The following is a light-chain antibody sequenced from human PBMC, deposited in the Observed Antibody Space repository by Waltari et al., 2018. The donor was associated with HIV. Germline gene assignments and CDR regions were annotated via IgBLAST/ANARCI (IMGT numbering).Light chain of an antibody. V-gene: IGKV1-6*01. CDR2: DAS. CDR3: LQDDSYPLT. Sequence: AIQMTQSPSSLSASVGDRVTITCRASQGIRNDLSWYQQKPGRAPKLLIYDASRLQSGVPSRFSGSGFGTDFTRTINSLQPEDFATYYCLQDDSYPLTFGGGTKVEI. J-gene: IGKJ4*01. CDR1: QGIRND.